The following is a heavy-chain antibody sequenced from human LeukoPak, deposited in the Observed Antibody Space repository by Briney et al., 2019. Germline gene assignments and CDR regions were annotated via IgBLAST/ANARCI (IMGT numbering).Heavy chain of an antibody. Sequence: GGSLRLSCAASGFTFSSYAMSWVRQAPGKGLEWVSRINSDGSSTSYADSVKGRFAISRDNAKNTLYLQMNSLRAEDTAVYYCARDQYYFDSSGYYPGHYFDYWGQGTLATVSS. V-gene: IGHV3-74*01. J-gene: IGHJ4*02. CDR1: GFTFSSYA. CDR2: INSDGSST. D-gene: IGHD3-22*01. CDR3: ARDQYYFDSSGYYPGHYFDY.